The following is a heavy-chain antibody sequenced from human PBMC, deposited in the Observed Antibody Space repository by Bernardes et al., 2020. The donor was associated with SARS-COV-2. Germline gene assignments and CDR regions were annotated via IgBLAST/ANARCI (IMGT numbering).Heavy chain of an antibody. Sequence: SETLSLTCTVSGGSISSYYWSWIRQPPGKGLEWIGYIYYSGSTNYNPSLKSRVTISVDTSKNQFSLKLSSVTAADTAVYYCARQLTWEYSSSQLFDYWGQGTLVTVSS. D-gene: IGHD6-6*01. CDR2: IYYSGST. J-gene: IGHJ4*02. CDR1: GGSISSYY. V-gene: IGHV4-59*08. CDR3: ARQLTWEYSSSQLFDY.